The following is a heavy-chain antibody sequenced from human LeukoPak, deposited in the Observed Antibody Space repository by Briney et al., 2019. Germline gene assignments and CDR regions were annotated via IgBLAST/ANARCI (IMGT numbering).Heavy chain of an antibody. Sequence: PGGSLRLPCAASGFTFSTYIMSWVRQAPGKGLEWVSAISASGGTTYYADSVKGRFTISRDNSNNTLFVQMDSLRAEDTAVYYCAKDLDISKFSDYWGQGTLVTGSS. CDR1: GFTFSTYI. D-gene: IGHD3-9*01. CDR3: AKDLDISKFSDY. CDR2: ISASGGTT. J-gene: IGHJ4*02. V-gene: IGHV3-23*01.